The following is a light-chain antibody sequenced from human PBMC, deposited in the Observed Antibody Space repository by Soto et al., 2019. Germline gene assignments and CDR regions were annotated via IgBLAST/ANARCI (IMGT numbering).Light chain of an antibody. CDR2: WAS. CDR3: QQYYSIPYT. CDR1: QSVLYNSNNRNY. Sequence: DIVMTQSPDSLAVSLGERATINCKSSQSVLYNSNNRNYVTWYQQKPGQPPKLLIYWASTRESGVLDRFSGSGSGTDFTLTISSLQAEDVAVYYCQQYYSIPYTFGQGTKLEIK. J-gene: IGKJ2*01. V-gene: IGKV4-1*01.